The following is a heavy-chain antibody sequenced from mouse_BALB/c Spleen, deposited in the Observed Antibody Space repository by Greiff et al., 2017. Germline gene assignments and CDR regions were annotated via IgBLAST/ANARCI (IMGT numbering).Heavy chain of an antibody. CDR1: GFSLSRYS. CDR2: IWGGGST. J-gene: IGHJ1*01. Sequence: VQLVESGPGLVAPSQSLSITCTVSGFSLSRYSVHWVRQPPGKGLEWLGMIWGGGSTDYNSALKSRLSISKDNSKSQVFLKMNSLQTDDTAMYYCARNLPNYYGSSYWYFDVWGAGTTVTVSS. D-gene: IGHD1-1*01. CDR3: ARNLPNYYGSSYWYFDV. V-gene: IGHV2-6-4*01.